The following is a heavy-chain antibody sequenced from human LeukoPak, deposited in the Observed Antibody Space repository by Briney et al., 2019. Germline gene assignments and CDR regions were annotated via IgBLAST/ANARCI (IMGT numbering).Heavy chain of an antibody. Sequence: SETLSLTCTVSGGSITSGIYYWGWVRQPAGKGLEWIGRLYTDGSTRYNPALKSRVTISVDKSKNQFSLKLSSVTAADTAVYYCARDYYDSSASINWFDLWGQGTLVTVSS. V-gene: IGHV4-61*02. D-gene: IGHD3-22*01. J-gene: IGHJ5*02. CDR2: LYTDGST. CDR1: GGSITSGIYY. CDR3: ARDYYDSSASINWFDL.